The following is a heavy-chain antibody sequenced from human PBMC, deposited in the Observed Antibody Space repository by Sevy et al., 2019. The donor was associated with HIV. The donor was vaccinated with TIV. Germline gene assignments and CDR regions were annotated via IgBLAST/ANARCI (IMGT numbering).Heavy chain of an antibody. CDR3: AKDLAYESSGYHDY. V-gene: IGHV3-23*01. D-gene: IGHD3-22*01. CDR1: GFTFRSYA. CDR2: ITGNGGST. J-gene: IGHJ4*02. Sequence: GGSLRLSCSASGFTFRSYAMNWVRQAPGKGLEWVSAITGNGGSTYYADSVKGRFTISRDNSKSTLYLQMNSLRAEDTALYHCAKDLAYESSGYHDYWGQGTLVTVSS.